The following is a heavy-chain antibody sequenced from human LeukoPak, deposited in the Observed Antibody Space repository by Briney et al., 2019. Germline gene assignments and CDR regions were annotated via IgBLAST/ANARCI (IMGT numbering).Heavy chain of an antibody. V-gene: IGHV3-7*01. D-gene: IGHD6-19*01. Sequence: PGGSLRLSCAASGFTFSSYWMSWVRQAPGKGLEWVANIKQDGSEKYYVDSVKGRFTISRDNAKNSLYLQMNSLRAEDTAVYYCASGGWYGAFDIWGQGTMVTVSS. CDR1: GFTFSSYW. CDR2: IKQDGSEK. J-gene: IGHJ3*02. CDR3: ASGGWYGAFDI.